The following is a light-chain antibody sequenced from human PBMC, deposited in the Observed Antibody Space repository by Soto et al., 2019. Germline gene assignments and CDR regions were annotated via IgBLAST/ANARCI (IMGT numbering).Light chain of an antibody. V-gene: IGKV3-15*01. CDR1: QSVSSN. Sequence: EIVMTQSPATLSVSPGERATLSCRASQSVSSNLAWYQQKPGQAPRLLIYGASTRATGLTARFSGSGSGTEFTLTISSLQSEDFAVDYCQQYNNGPPGAYTFGQGTKLEIK. J-gene: IGKJ2*01. CDR3: QQYNNGPPGAYT. CDR2: GAS.